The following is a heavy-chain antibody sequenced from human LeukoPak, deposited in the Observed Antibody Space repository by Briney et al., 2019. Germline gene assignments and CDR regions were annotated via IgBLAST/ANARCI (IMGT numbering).Heavy chain of an antibody. V-gene: IGHV4-39*01. Sequence: SETLSLTCTVSGGSISTSSYYWGWIRQPPGKGLEWIGSIYYSGSTYYNPSLKSRVTISVDTSKNQFSLKLSSVTAADTAVYYCARLRKISSSSGLSDYWGQGTLVTVSS. CDR1: GGSISTSSYY. D-gene: IGHD6-6*01. J-gene: IGHJ4*02. CDR2: IYYSGST. CDR3: ARLRKISSSSGLSDY.